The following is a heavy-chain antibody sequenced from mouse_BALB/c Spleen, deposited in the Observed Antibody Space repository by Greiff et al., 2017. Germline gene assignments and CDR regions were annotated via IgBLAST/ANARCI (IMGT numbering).Heavy chain of an antibody. CDR3: ARETGLVWPPYAMDY. J-gene: IGHJ4*01. CDR1: GFTFSDYY. V-gene: IGHV5-4*02. Sequence: EVKLMESGGGLVKPGGSLKLSCAASGFTFSDYYMYWVRQTPEKRLEWVATISDGGSYTYYPDSVKGRFTISRDNAKNNLYLQMSSLKSEDTAMYYCARETGLVWPPYAMDYWGQGTSVTVSS. CDR2: ISDGGSYT. D-gene: IGHD2-10*02.